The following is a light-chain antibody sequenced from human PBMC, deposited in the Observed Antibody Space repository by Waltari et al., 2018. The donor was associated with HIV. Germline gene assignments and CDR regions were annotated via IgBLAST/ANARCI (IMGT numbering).Light chain of an antibody. Sequence: QSVLTQPPSVSGAPGQGVTISCTGSRSNIGADCDVHWYQQLPGTTPKLLIYANTNRPSGVPDRFSGSKSGTSASLAITGLQAEDEADYYCQSYDSSLSDWIFGGGTKLTVL. J-gene: IGLJ2*01. V-gene: IGLV1-40*01. CDR2: ANT. CDR3: QSYDSSLSDWI. CDR1: RSNIGADCD.